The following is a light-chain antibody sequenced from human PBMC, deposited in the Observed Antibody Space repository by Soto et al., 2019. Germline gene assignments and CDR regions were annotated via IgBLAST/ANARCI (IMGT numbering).Light chain of an antibody. CDR3: MQTLQAPFT. CDR2: LGS. V-gene: IGKV2-28*01. J-gene: IGKJ3*01. CDR1: QSLLNSFGFNH. Sequence: IVMTQSPLSLPVTPGEPASISCRSSQSLLNSFGFNHLEWYVHKPGQPPQILIYLGSNRASGVPDRFSGSGSGTDFTLKISRVEAEDVGIYYCMQTLQAPFTFGPGTKVDIK.